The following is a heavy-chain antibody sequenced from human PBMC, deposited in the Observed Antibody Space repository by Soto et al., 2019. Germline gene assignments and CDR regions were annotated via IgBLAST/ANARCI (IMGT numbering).Heavy chain of an antibody. Sequence: SETLSLTCTVSGGSISSGDYYWSWIRQPPGKGLEWIGYIYYSGSTYYNPSLKSRVTISADTSKNQFSLKLSSVTAADTAVYYCARYSYYYDSSGYRPLDYWGQGTLVTV. CDR2: IYYSGST. D-gene: IGHD3-22*01. J-gene: IGHJ4*02. CDR1: GGSISSGDYY. CDR3: ARYSYYYDSSGYRPLDY. V-gene: IGHV4-30-4*01.